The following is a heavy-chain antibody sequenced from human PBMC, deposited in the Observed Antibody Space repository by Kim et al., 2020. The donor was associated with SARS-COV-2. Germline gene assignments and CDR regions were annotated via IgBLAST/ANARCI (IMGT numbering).Heavy chain of an antibody. D-gene: IGHD6-19*01. V-gene: IGHV3-74*01. CDR3: ARRQFTSGWYYFDY. J-gene: IGHJ4*02. Sequence: YAASVTGRFTISRDNAKNTLYLQMNSLRAEDTAVYYCARRQFTSGWYYFDYWGQGTLVTVSS.